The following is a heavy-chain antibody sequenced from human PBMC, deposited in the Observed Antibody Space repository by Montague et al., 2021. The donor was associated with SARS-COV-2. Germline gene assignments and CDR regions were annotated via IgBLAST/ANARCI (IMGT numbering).Heavy chain of an antibody. CDR1: GGSFSGYY. V-gene: IGHV4-34*01. J-gene: IGHJ6*02. CDR2: INHSGST. Sequence: SETLSLTCAVCGGSFSGYYWSWIRQPPGKGLEWIGEINHSGSTNYNPSLKSRVTISVDTPKNQFSLKLSSVTAADTAVYYCTREGYQVLWSDYYYYGMDAWGQGTTVTVSS. CDR3: TREGYQVLWSDYYYYGMDA. D-gene: IGHD2-2*01.